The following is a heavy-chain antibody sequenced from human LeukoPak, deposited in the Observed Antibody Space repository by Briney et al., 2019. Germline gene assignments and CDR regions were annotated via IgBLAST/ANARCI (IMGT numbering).Heavy chain of an antibody. V-gene: IGHV3-30*01. CDR1: GLTISSYA. CDR3: ATLDY. CDR2: ISYDGSYK. J-gene: IGHJ4*02. Sequence: GRSLRLSCAASGLTISSYAMHWVRQAPGKGLEWVAMISYDGSYKYYADSVKGRFTISRDNSMHTLYLQMNSLRAEDTAVYYCATLDYWGQGTLVTVSS.